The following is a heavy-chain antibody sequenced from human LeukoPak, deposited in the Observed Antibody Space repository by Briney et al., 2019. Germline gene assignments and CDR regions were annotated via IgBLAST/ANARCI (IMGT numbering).Heavy chain of an antibody. CDR1: GGSMTNYY. CDR3: AREGAGSYGFRYIDV. V-gene: IGHV4-59*01. Sequence: SETLSLTCTVSGGSMTNYYWTWIRQPPGEGLEWLAYIYYYGSTNYNPSLESRLTLTVDTSKNQFSLKLSSVTAADTAVYYCAREGAGSYGFRYIDVWGKGTTFTVS. CDR2: IYYYGST. J-gene: IGHJ6*03. D-gene: IGHD5-18*01.